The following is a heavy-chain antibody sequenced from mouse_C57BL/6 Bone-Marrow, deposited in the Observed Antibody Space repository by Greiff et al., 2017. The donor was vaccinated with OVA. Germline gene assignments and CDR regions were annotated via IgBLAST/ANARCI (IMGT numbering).Heavy chain of an antibody. V-gene: IGHV1-80*01. CDR1: GYAFSNYW. J-gene: IGHJ2*01. Sequence: VQVVESGADLVKPGASVKISCKASGYAFSNYWMHWVKQRPGKGLEWIGQIYPGDGDTNYNGKFKGKATLTADKSSSTVYMQLSSLTSEDSAVYFCVRGAYWGQGTTLTVSS. CDR3: VRGAY. CDR2: IYPGDGDT.